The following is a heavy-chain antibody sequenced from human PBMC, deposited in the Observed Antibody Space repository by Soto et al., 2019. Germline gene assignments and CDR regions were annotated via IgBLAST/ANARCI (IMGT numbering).Heavy chain of an antibody. CDR2: MKPNSGNT. J-gene: IGHJ6*02. CDR1: GYTFTSYD. D-gene: IGHD6-19*01. V-gene: IGHV1-8*01. CDR3: ARVQSGESSGWYGNGMDV. Sequence: ASVKVSCKASGYTFTSYDINWVRQATGQGLEWMGWMKPNSGNTGYAQKFQGRVTMTRNTSISTAYMELSSLRSEDTAVYYCARVQSGESSGWYGNGMDVWGQGTTVTVSS.